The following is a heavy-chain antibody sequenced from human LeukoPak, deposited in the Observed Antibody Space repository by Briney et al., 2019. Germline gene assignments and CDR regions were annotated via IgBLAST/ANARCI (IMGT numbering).Heavy chain of an antibody. V-gene: IGHV4-38-2*02. CDR3: ARRGIAAAGPPGPYNWFDP. CDR2: IYHSGST. Sequence: SETLSLTCTVSGYSISSGYYWGWIRQPPGKGLEWIGSIYHSGSTYYNPSLKSRVTISVDTSKNQFSLKLSSVTAADTAVYYCARRGIAAAGPPGPYNWFDPWGQGTLVTVSS. J-gene: IGHJ5*02. CDR1: GYSISSGYY. D-gene: IGHD6-13*01.